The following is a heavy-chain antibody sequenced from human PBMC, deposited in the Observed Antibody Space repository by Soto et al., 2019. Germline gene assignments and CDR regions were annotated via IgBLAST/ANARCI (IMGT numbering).Heavy chain of an antibody. J-gene: IGHJ6*02. CDR3: AREGDVTYYYYGMDI. CDR2: ISGYNGKT. CDR1: GYTFSSYG. Sequence: QGQLVQSGGEVKKPGASVKVSCKASGYTFSSYGISWVRQAPGQGLEWMGWISGYNGKTNYAQKVQDRVTMTTDTSTSTVYMELRSLRSDDTAVYYCAREGDVTYYYYGMDIWGQGTTVTVSS. D-gene: IGHD2-21*02. V-gene: IGHV1-18*01.